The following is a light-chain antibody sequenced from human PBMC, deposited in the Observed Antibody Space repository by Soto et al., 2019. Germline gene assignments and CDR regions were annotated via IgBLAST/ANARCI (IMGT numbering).Light chain of an antibody. J-gene: IGKJ2*01. CDR3: QQYNSYSLF. V-gene: IGKV1-5*01. Sequence: DIQMTQSPSTLSASVGDRVTITCRASQRISKWLAWYQQKPGKAPKLLIYGASSLESGVPSRFSGSGSGTEFTLTISSLQADDFATYYCQQYNSYSLFFGQGTKLEIK. CDR2: GAS. CDR1: QRISKW.